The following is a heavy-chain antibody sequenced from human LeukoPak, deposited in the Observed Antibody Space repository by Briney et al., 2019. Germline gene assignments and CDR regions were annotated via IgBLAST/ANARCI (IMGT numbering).Heavy chain of an antibody. Sequence: GGSLRLPCAASGFTFSSYAMSWVRQAPGKGLEWVSTISGSGASTYYADSVKGRFTISRDNSKNTLYLQMNSLRAEDTAVYYCVKYYDSSGSYYFDYWGQGTLVTVSS. V-gene: IGHV3-23*01. CDR1: GFTFSSYA. CDR3: VKYYDSSGSYYFDY. D-gene: IGHD3-22*01. CDR2: ISGSGAST. J-gene: IGHJ4*02.